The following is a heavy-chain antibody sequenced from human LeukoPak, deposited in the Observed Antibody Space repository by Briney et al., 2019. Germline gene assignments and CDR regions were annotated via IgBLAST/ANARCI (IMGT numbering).Heavy chain of an antibody. CDR1: GYTFTSYG. CDR2: ISAYNGNT. J-gene: IGHJ4*02. D-gene: IGHD3-9*01. Sequence: GASVKVSCKASGYTFTSYGISWVRQAPGQGLEWMGWISAYNGNTNYAQYLQGRVTMTTDTSTSTAYMELRSLRSADTAVYYCARDRSEVRYFDWASEREFDYWGQGTLVTVSS. CDR3: ARDRSEVRYFDWASEREFDY. V-gene: IGHV1-18*01.